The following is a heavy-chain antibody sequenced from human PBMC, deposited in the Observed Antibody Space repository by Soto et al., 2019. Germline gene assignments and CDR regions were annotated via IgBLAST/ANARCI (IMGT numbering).Heavy chain of an antibody. CDR2: VSATAGTT. V-gene: IGHV3-23*01. CDR1: GFSFSNYA. CDR3: AKDHLAGGFYF. J-gene: IGHJ4*02. D-gene: IGHD1-26*01. Sequence: GGSLRLSCAASGFSFSNYAMSWVRQAPGKGLEWVSLVSATAGTTYYTDSVKGRFTISRDNSRNTVYLQMNSLRADDTAVYYCAKDHLAGGFYFWGQGTLDTVSS.